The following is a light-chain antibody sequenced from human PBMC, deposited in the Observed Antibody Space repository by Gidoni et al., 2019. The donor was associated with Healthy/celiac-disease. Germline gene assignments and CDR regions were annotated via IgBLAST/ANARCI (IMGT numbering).Light chain of an antibody. Sequence: DIQMTQSPSSLSASVGDRVTITCRESQSISSYLNWYKQKPGKAPKLLIYAASSLQSGVPSRFSGSGSGTDFTLTISSLQPEDFATYYCQQSYSTHYTFGQGTKLEIK. J-gene: IGKJ2*01. CDR1: QSISSY. CDR3: QQSYSTHYT. V-gene: IGKV1-39*01. CDR2: AAS.